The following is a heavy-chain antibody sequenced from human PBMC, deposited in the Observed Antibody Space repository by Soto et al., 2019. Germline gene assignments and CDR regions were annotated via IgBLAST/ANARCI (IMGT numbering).Heavy chain of an antibody. CDR1: GFTFSYYP. Sequence: VGSLRLSCAAPGFTFSYYPLHWVRRAPGKGLEWVSSISGVRDYIRYADSVKGRFAISRDNAKTSLYLQMNSLTAEDTAVYYCAREGVHNYTEYYFDYWGQGTLVTVSS. CDR2: ISGVRDYI. D-gene: IGHD3-10*01. J-gene: IGHJ4*02. V-gene: IGHV3-21*06. CDR3: AREGVHNYTEYYFDY.